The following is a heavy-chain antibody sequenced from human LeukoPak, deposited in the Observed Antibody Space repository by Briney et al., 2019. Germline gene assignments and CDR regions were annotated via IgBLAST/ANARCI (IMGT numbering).Heavy chain of an antibody. D-gene: IGHD1-26*01. CDR1: GFTFSAFA. V-gene: IGHV3-23*01. CDR3: AKSEAEQFHPYFDY. J-gene: IGHJ4*02. CDR2: ISGSGGSA. Sequence: GGSLRLSCAASGFTFSAFAMTWVRQAPGKGLEWVSTISGSGGSAYYADSVKGRFTISRDNSNNTLYLQMYTLRAEDTAVYYCAKSEAEQFHPYFDYWGQGTLVTVSS.